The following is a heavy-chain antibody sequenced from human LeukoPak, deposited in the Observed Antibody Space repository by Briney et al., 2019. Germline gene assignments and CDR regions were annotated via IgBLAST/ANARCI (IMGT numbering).Heavy chain of an antibody. D-gene: IGHD6-19*01. Sequence: PGRSLRLSCAASGFPFSNYGMHWVRQAPGKGLEWVAVIWYDGSHEYYADSVKGRFTISRDNSKNTVYLQMNSLRAEDTAVYYCARTYRSGWYYFDHWGQGTLVTVSS. J-gene: IGHJ4*02. CDR2: IWYDGSHE. CDR1: GFPFSNYG. CDR3: ARTYRSGWYYFDH. V-gene: IGHV3-33*01.